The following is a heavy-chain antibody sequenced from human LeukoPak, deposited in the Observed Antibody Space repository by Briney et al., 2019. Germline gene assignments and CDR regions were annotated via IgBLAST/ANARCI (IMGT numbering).Heavy chain of an antibody. V-gene: IGHV3-53*01. D-gene: IGHD3-22*01. CDR1: GFTVSSNY. CDR2: IYSGGST. Sequence: GGSLRLSRAASGFTVSSNYMSWVRQAPGKGLEWVSVIYSGGSTYYADSVKGRFTISRDNSKNTLYLQMNSLRAEDTDVYYCARELFYYDSSGYYHFDYWGQGTLVTVSS. J-gene: IGHJ4*02. CDR3: ARELFYYDSSGYYHFDY.